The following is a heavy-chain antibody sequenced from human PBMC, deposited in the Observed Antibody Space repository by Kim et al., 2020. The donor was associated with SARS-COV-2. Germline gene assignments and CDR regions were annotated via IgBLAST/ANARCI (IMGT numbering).Heavy chain of an antibody. J-gene: IGHJ4*02. Sequence: GGSLRLSCAASGITFSSYWMHWVRQAPGKGLVWVSRITNDGSSTKYAESVKGRFTISRDNAKNTLYLQMNSLRAEDTAVYYCVGSTGWPSSWGQGTLVT. CDR1: GITFSSYW. CDR3: VGSTGWPSS. D-gene: IGHD2-8*02. CDR2: ITNDGSST. V-gene: IGHV3-74*03.